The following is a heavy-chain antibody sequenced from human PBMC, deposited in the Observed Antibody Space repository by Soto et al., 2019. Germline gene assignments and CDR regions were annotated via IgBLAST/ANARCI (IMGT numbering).Heavy chain of an antibody. J-gene: IGHJ4*02. CDR1: GYTFNGYY. V-gene: IGHV1-2*04. D-gene: IGHD5-12*01. CDR3: ARVARDGYNFDY. CDR2: INPNSGGT. Sequence: QVQLVQSGAVVKKPGASVKVSCKASGYTFNGYYMQWVRQAPGQGLEWMGWINPNSGGTNYAQKFQGWVTMTRDTSISTAYMELSRLRSDDTAVYYCARVARDGYNFDYWGQGTLVAVSS.